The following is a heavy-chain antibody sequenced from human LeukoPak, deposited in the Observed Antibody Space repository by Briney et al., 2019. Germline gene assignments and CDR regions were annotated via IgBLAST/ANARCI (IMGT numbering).Heavy chain of an antibody. J-gene: IGHJ4*02. CDR2: IYPGDSDT. CDR1: GYSFTSYW. V-gene: IGHV5-51*01. CDR3: ARGAGIVGATRNFDY. D-gene: IGHD1-26*01. Sequence: PGESLKISCKGSGYSFTSYWIGWVRQMPGKGLEWMGIIYPGDSDTRYSPSFQGQVTISADKSISTAYLQWSSLKASDTAMYYCARGAGIVGATRNFDYWGQGTLVTVSS.